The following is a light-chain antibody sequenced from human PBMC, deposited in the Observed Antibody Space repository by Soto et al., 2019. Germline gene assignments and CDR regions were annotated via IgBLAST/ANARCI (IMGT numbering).Light chain of an antibody. CDR1: QSVLYSSNNKNY. CDR3: QQYYSTPFT. Sequence: DIVMTQSPDSLAVSLGERATINCKSSQSVLYSSNNKNYLAWYQHKPGQPPKLLIYWASTRESGVPDRFSGSGSGTDFTITISSLQDEDVAVYYCQQYYSTPFTFGHGTKVDIK. J-gene: IGKJ3*01. V-gene: IGKV4-1*01. CDR2: WAS.